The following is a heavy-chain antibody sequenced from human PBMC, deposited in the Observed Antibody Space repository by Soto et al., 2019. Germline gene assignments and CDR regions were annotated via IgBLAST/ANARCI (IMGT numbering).Heavy chain of an antibody. CDR2: IKQDGSEK. J-gene: IGHJ4*02. V-gene: IGHV3-7*01. D-gene: IGHD2-2*01. Sequence: GGSLRLSCAASGFTFSSYWMSWVRQAPGKGLEWVANIKQDGSEKYYVDSVKGRFTTLRENAKNSLYRQMNSLRAEDTAVYYCARRYCSSTSCYVYYFDYWGQGTLVTVSS. CDR3: ARRYCSSTSCYVYYFDY. CDR1: GFTFSSYW.